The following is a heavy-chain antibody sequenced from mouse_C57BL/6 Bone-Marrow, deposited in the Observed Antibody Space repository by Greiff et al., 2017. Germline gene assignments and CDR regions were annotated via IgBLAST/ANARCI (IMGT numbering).Heavy chain of an antibody. CDR3: TTPLPLYYGKYYYAMDY. D-gene: IGHD2-1*01. J-gene: IGHJ4*01. CDR2: IDPENGDT. V-gene: IGHV14-4*01. CDR1: GFNIKDDY. Sequence: VQLQQSGAELVRPGASVKLSCTASGFNIKDDYMHWVKQRPEQGLEWIGWIDPENGDTEYASKFQGKATITADTSSNTAYLQLSSLTSEDTAVYYCTTPLPLYYGKYYYAMDYWGQGTSVTVSS.